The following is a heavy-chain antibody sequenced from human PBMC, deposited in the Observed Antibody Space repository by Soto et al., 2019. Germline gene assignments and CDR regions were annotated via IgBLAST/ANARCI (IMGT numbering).Heavy chain of an antibody. CDR2: INSDGSST. D-gene: IGHD4-17*01. CDR3: ARGQSTVTPSGYFDY. V-gene: IGHV3-74*01. CDR1: GLTFSSYW. J-gene: IGHJ4*02. Sequence: GGSLRLSCAASGLTFSSYWMHWVRQAPGKGLVWVSRINSDGSSTNYADSVKGRFTISRDNAKNTLYLQMNSLRAEDTAVYYCARGQSTVTPSGYFDYWGQGTLVTVSS.